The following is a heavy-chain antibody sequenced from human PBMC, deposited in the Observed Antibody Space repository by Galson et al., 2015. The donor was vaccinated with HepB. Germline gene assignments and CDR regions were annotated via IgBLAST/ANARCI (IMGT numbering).Heavy chain of an antibody. CDR3: ARDLQGYYGSGSPDY. V-gene: IGHV1-3*01. CDR2: INAGNGNT. J-gene: IGHJ4*02. D-gene: IGHD3-10*01. Sequence: VKVSCKASGYTFTSYAMHWVRQAPGQRLEWMGWINAGNGNTKYSQKFQGRVTITRDTSASTAYMELSSLRSEDTAVYYCARDLQGYYGSGSPDYWGQGTLVTVSS. CDR1: GYTFTSYA.